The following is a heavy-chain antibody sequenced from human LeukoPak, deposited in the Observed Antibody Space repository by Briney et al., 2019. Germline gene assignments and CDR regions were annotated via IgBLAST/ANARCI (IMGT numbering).Heavy chain of an antibody. Sequence: SETLSLTCTVSGVSISTSTHYWAWIRQPPGKGLEWIASMFYGGSTYYNASLRSRVSLSVDTSRNQFSLKLSSVTASDTAVYYCAKHYHNDAQASFHYWGQGTLVTVSS. CDR3: AKHYHNDAQASFHY. D-gene: IGHD3-22*01. J-gene: IGHJ4*02. CDR2: MFYGGST. CDR1: GVSISTSTHY. V-gene: IGHV4-39*01.